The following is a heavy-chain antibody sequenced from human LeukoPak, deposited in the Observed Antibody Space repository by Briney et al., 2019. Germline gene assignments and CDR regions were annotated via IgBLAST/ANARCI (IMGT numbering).Heavy chain of an antibody. Sequence: GGSLRLSCAASGFTFSSYAMHWVRQAPGKGLEWVAVISYDGSNKYYADSVKGRFTISRDNSKNTVYLQMNSLRAEDTAVYYCARDRGIGSKRGYYYYGIDVWGQGTTVTVSS. J-gene: IGHJ6*02. CDR3: ARDRGIGSKRGYYYYGIDV. CDR1: GFTFSSYA. V-gene: IGHV3-30-3*01. D-gene: IGHD2-15*01. CDR2: ISYDGSNK.